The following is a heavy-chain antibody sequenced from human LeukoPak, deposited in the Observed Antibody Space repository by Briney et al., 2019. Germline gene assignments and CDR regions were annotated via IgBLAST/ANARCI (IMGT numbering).Heavy chain of an antibody. CDR1: GLTFSSYA. CDR2: ISGSGGST. CDR3: AKGVYYHDRSGYYSQVSYYFDY. Sequence: GGSLRLSCAASGLTFSSYAMSWVRQAPGKGLEWVSAISGSGGSTYDADSAKGRFTISRDNSKKTLYLQMNSLRGEDSAVYYCAKGVYYHDRSGYYSQVSYYFDYWGQGTLVTVSS. J-gene: IGHJ4*02. V-gene: IGHV3-23*01. D-gene: IGHD3-22*01.